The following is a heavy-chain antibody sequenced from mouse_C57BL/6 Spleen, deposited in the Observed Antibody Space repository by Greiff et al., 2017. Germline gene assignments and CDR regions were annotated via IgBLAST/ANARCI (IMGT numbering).Heavy chain of an antibody. Sequence: EVQVVESGGGLVKPGGSLKLSCAASGFTFSSYAMSWVRQTPEKRLEWVATISDGGSYTYYPDNVKGRFTISRDNAKNNLYLQMSHLKSEDTAMYYCARALYYYGSSGFAYWGQGTLVTVSA. CDR1: GFTFSSYA. J-gene: IGHJ3*01. D-gene: IGHD1-1*01. V-gene: IGHV5-4*01. CDR3: ARALYYYGSSGFAY. CDR2: ISDGGSYT.